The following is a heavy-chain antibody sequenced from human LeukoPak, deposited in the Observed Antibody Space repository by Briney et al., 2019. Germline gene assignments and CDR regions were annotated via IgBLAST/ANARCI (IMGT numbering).Heavy chain of an antibody. CDR1: GGSISSGGYY. D-gene: IGHD3-10*01. V-gene: IGHV4-31*03. Sequence: SQTLSLTCTVSGGSISSGGYYWSWIRQHPGKGLEWIGYIYYSGSTYYNPSLKSRVTISVDTSKNQFSLKLSSVTAADTAVYYCARGAGVSSEYYYYYYGMDVWGQGTTVTVSS. J-gene: IGHJ6*02. CDR2: IYYSGST. CDR3: ARGAGVSSEYYYYYYGMDV.